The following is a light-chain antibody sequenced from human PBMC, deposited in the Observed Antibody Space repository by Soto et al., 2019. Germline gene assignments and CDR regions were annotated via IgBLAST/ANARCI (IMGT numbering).Light chain of an antibody. CDR2: GAS. J-gene: IGKJ5*01. V-gene: IGKV3-15*01. Sequence: ETVMTQSPATLSVSPGERATLSCTASQSVGNGLAWYQQKPGQAPRLLIYGASTRATGIPARFSGSGSGTEFTLTISSLLSEDFAVYYCQQYNNWPPITFGQGTRLEIK. CDR3: QQYNNWPPIT. CDR1: QSVGNG.